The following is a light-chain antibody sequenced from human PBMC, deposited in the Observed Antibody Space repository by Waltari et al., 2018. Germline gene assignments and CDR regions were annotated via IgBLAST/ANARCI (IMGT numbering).Light chain of an antibody. CDR3: CSFAGSYTYV. CDR2: DVS. V-gene: IGLV2-11*01. CDR1: SSDVGGYNY. Sequence: QSALTQPRSVSGSPGQSVTISCTGTSSDVGGYNYVSWYQQHPGKAPNLVIYDVSQRPAGVPVRFSGSKSGNTASLTISGLQAEDEADYYCCSFAGSYTYVVGTGTKVTVL. J-gene: IGLJ1*01.